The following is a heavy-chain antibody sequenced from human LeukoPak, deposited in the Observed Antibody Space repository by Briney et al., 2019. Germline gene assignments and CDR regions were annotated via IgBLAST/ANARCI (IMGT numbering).Heavy chain of an antibody. CDR1: GFTFSSYS. Sequence: PGGSLRLSCAASGFTFSSYSMNWVRQAPGKGLEWVSSISSSSSYIYYADSVKGRFTNSRDNAKNSLYLQMNSLRAEDTAVYYCARDSGYEARAFDIWGQGTMVTVSS. CDR2: ISSSSSYI. D-gene: IGHD5-12*01. V-gene: IGHV3-21*01. J-gene: IGHJ3*02. CDR3: ARDSGYEARAFDI.